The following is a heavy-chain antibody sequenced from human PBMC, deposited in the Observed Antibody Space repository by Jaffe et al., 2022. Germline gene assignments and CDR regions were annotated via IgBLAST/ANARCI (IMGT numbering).Heavy chain of an antibody. Sequence: QVQLQESGPGLVKPSGTLSLTCAVSGGSISSSNWWSWVRQPPGKGLEWIGEIYHSGSTNYNPSLKSRVTISVDKSKNQFSLKLSSVTAADTAVYYCARVFITMVQGVMEGGYYFDYWGQGTLVTVSS. CDR1: GGSISSSNW. J-gene: IGHJ4*02. CDR3: ARVFITMVQGVMEGGYYFDY. V-gene: IGHV4-4*02. CDR2: IYHSGST. D-gene: IGHD3-10*01.